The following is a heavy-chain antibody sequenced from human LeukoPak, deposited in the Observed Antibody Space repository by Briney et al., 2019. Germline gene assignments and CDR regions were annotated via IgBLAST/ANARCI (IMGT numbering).Heavy chain of an antibody. Sequence: GGSLRLSCAASGFTFSAYAMTWVRQAPGKGLEWVSSIGSDNKPHYSESVKGRFAISRDNSKSMLFLRLNSLRAQDTVLYYCARDLHYYVAVDVWGQGTTVTVSS. D-gene: IGHD3-10*02. CDR1: GFTFSAYA. CDR3: ARDLHYYVAVDV. CDR2: IGSDNKP. J-gene: IGHJ6*02. V-gene: IGHV3-23*01.